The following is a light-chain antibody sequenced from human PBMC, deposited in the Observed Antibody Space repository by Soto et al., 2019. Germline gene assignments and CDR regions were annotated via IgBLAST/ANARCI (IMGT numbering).Light chain of an antibody. J-gene: IGKJ4*01. CDR3: QQSYSTPLT. CDR1: QGIVSY. CDR2: AAS. Sequence: DIQMTHSPSSLSASVGARVTISYRASQGIVSYLNWYQQKPGKAPKLLIYAASSLQSGVPSRFSGSGSGTDFTLTISSLQPEDFATYYCQQSYSTPLTFGGGTKVEIK. V-gene: IGKV1-39*01.